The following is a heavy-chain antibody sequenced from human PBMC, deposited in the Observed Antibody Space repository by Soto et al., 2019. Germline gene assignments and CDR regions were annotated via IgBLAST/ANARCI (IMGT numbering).Heavy chain of an antibody. CDR2: ISSSSSYI. CDR3: ARDLEWELLGRFDP. J-gene: IGHJ5*02. V-gene: IGHV3-21*01. D-gene: IGHD1-26*01. CDR1: GFTFSSYS. Sequence: EVQLVESGGGLVQPGGSLRLSCAASGFTFSSYSMNWVRQAPGKGLEWVSSISSSSSYIYYADSVKGRFTISRDNAKNSLYLQMNSLRAEDTAVYYCARDLEWELLGRFDPWGQGTLVTVSS.